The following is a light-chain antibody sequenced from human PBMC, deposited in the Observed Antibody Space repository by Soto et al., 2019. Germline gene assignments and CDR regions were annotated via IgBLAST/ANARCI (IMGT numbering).Light chain of an antibody. CDR3: CSYAGSYSV. Sequence: QSVLTQPRSVSGSPGQSVTISCTGTSSDVGGYNYVSWYQQHPGKAPKLMIYDVSKRPSGVPDRFSGSMSGNTASLTISGLQAEDEADYYCCSYAGSYSVLGTGTKVTV. CDR1: SSDVGGYNY. J-gene: IGLJ1*01. CDR2: DVS. V-gene: IGLV2-11*01.